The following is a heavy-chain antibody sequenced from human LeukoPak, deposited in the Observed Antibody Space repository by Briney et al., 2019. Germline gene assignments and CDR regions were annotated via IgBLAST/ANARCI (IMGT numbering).Heavy chain of an antibody. Sequence: PSETLSLTCAIYGGSFSGYYWSWIRQPPGKGLEWIGEINHSGSTNYNPSLERRVTISVDTSKNQFSLKLSHGTTAGTAVDFCWRGRLTHPYYYGSGSYYLDYWGQGTLVTVSS. D-gene: IGHD3-10*01. CDR3: WRGRLTHPYYYGSGSYYLDY. CDR1: GGSFSGYY. V-gene: IGHV4-34*01. J-gene: IGHJ4*02. CDR2: INHSGST.